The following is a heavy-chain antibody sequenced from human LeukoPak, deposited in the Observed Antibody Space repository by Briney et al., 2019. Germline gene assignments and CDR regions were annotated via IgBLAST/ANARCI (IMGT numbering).Heavy chain of an antibody. CDR2: TYYRSKWYN. Sequence: SQTLSLTCAISGDSVSSNSAAWNWIRQSPSRGLEWLGRTYYRSKWYNDYAVSVKSRITINPDTSKNQFSVQLNSVTPEDTAVYYCARVVQVYCSSTSCYVGAFDIWGQGTMVTVSS. CDR1: GDSVSSNSAA. D-gene: IGHD2-2*01. J-gene: IGHJ3*02. V-gene: IGHV6-1*01. CDR3: ARVVQVYCSSTSCYVGAFDI.